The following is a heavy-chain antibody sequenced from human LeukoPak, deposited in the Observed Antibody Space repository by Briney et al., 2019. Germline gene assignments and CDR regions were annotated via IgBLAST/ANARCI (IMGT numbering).Heavy chain of an antibody. CDR2: INHNTGAT. CDR3: MRGGGSPHFHY. Sequence: GSAEDSCKASGYTCSVHYFHCGRQAARQGGEGMGWINHNTGATNYAQQFQGRVTMPRHTSISTVYMDLSRLTSDDTAVYFCMRGGGSPHFHYWGQGTLLTVSS. J-gene: IGHJ4*02. V-gene: IGHV1-2*02. CDR1: GYTCSVHY. D-gene: IGHD1-26*01.